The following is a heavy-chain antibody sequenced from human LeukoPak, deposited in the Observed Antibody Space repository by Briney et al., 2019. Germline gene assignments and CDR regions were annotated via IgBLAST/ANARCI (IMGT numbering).Heavy chain of an antibody. CDR1: RFTFSSYG. CDR3: FYWRFGGFDY. Sequence: PGRSLRLSCAASRFTFSSYGMHWVRQAPGKGLEGVAVISYDGSNKYYADSVKGRFTISRDNSKNTLYLQMNSLRAEDTAVYYCFYWRFGGFDYWGQGTLVTVSS. CDR2: ISYDGSNK. V-gene: IGHV3-30*03. D-gene: IGHD3-10*01. J-gene: IGHJ4*02.